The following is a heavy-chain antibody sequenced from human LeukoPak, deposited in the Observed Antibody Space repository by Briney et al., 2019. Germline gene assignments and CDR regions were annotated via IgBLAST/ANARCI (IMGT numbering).Heavy chain of an antibody. CDR1: GYSFTSYW. Sequence: GESLKISCKGSGYSFTSYWIGWVRQMPGKGLEWMGIIYPGDSDTRYSPSFQGRVTISADKSISTAYLQWSSLKASDTAMYYCARLNVDCSSTSCSAFGYWGQGTLVTVSS. D-gene: IGHD2-2*01. J-gene: IGHJ4*02. V-gene: IGHV5-51*01. CDR2: IYPGDSDT. CDR3: ARLNVDCSSTSCSAFGY.